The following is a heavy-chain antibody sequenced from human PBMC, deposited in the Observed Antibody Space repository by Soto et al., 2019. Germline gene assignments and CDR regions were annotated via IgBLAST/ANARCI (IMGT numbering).Heavy chain of an antibody. CDR2: IVPIYRTA. CDR1: GGTFSSYR. J-gene: IGHJ4*01. Sequence: QVQLVQSGAEVKKPGSSVKVSCKASGGTFSSYRINWVRQAPGQGLEWVGGIVPIYRTADYAQKFQGRVSSTADESARTAYMELRSLKSQDTAVYCCARDFGAKLSSSWGHGTLVNVSS. V-gene: IGHV1-69*01. CDR3: ARDFGAKLSSS. D-gene: IGHD6-13*01.